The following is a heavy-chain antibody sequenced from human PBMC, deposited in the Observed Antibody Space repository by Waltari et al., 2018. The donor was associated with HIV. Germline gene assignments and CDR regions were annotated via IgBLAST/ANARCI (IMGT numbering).Heavy chain of an antibody. CDR1: GFPFSSYG. CDR2: ISYDGSNK. D-gene: IGHD6-13*01. CDR3: AKGSAPGNFDY. V-gene: IGHV3-30*18. Sequence: QVQLVESGGGVVPPGRSLRLSCAASGFPFSSYGMHWVRQAPGKGLEWVAVISYDGSNKYYADSVKGRFTISRDNSKNTLYLQMNSLRAEDTAVYYCAKGSAPGNFDYWGQGTLVTVSS. J-gene: IGHJ4*02.